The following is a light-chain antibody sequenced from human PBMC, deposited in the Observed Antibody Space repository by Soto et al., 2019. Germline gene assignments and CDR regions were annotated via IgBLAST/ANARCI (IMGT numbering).Light chain of an antibody. Sequence: IQMTQSPSTLSASVGDRVTITCRASQSMNKWVAWFQQKSGRAPKLLIYAAATLQSGVPSMCSGTGSGTDFSLTISSLQPEDFATYYCQQYNIGYTFGQGTRLDIK. CDR1: QSMNKW. V-gene: IGKV1-5*01. CDR3: QQYNIGYT. CDR2: AAA. J-gene: IGKJ2*01.